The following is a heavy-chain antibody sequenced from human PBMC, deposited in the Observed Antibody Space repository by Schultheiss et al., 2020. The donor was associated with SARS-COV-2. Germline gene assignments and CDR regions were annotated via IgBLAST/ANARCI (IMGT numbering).Heavy chain of an antibody. CDR1: GFTFSSYG. CDR3: ARGFCSGGSCYSGGENYYYGMDV. Sequence: GGSLRLSCAASGFTFSSYGMHWVRQAPGKGLEWVSAISGSGGSTYYADSVKGRFTISRDNSKNTLYLQMNSLRAEDTAVYYCARGFCSGGSCYSGGENYYYGMDVWGQGTTVTVSS. J-gene: IGHJ6*02. D-gene: IGHD2-15*01. CDR2: ISGSGGST. V-gene: IGHV3-23*01.